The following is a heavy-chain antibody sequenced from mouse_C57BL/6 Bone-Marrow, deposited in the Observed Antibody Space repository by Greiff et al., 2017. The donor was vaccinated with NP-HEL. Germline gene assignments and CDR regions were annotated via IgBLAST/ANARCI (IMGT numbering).Heavy chain of an antibody. CDR2: IDPSDSYT. J-gene: IGHJ2*01. CDR3: ASTGY. CDR1: GYTFTSYW. Sequence: QVHVKQPGAELVRPGTSVKLSCKASGYTFTSYWMHWVKQRPGQGLEWIGVIDPSDSYTNYNQKFKGKATLTVDTSSSTAYMQLSSLTSEDSAVYYCASTGYWGQGTTLTVSS. V-gene: IGHV1-59*01.